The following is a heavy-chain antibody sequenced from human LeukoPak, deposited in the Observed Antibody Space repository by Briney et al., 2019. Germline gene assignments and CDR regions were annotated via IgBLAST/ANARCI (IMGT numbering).Heavy chain of an antibody. V-gene: IGHV1-69*13. J-gene: IGHJ6*04. D-gene: IGHD3-10*01. CDR3: ARRENSAVRGVIKTPLYYYFGMDV. CDR1: GDTFSTYA. Sequence: SVKVSCKASGDTFSTYAISWVRQAPGQGLEWMGGIIPIFGTPNYAQKFQGRVTITADESTSTAYMELSSLRSEDTAVYYCARRENSAVRGVIKTPLYYYFGMDVWGKGTTVTVSS. CDR2: IIPIFGTP.